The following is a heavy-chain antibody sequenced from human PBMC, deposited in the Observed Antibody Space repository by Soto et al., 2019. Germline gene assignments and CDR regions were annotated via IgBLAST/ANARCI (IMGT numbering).Heavy chain of an antibody. D-gene: IGHD2-2*01. CDR3: AQGRNIHQRYYFDE. CDR1: GFTFDDYA. J-gene: IGHJ4*02. CDR2: ITWNSATI. Sequence: EVQLVESGGGLVQPGRSLRLSCVASGFTFDDYAMHWVRQAPGKGLEWVSGITWNSATIGYADSVKGRFTISRDNAKKTLHLQINRLRAEDTALYYGAQGRNIHQRYYFDEWGQGTLVTVS. V-gene: IGHV3-9*01.